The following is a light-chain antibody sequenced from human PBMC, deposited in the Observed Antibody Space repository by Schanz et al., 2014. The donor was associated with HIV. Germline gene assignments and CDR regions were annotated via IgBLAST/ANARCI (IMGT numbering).Light chain of an antibody. J-gene: IGLJ2*01. Sequence: QSALTQPASVSGSPGQSITISCTGPKYYVSWFQQYLGKAPRLIIYDGSSRPSGVSSRFSVSKSDNTASLTISGLQPEDEADYYCISYTSDTVLFGGGTKLTVL. CDR3: ISYTSDTVL. CDR1: KYY. CDR2: DGS. V-gene: IGLV2-14*03.